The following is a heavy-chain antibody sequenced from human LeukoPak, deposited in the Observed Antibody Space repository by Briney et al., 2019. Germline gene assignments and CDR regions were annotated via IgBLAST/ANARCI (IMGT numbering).Heavy chain of an antibody. CDR1: GFTFSSYG. Sequence: GGSLRLSCAASGFTFSSYGMHWVRQTPNKGLEWVAVISYDGSNKYYADSVKGRFTISRDNSKNTLYLQMNSLRAEDTAVYYCAKLRESDIVVAIDAFDIWGQGTMVTVSS. D-gene: IGHD2-21*01. CDR3: AKLRESDIVVAIDAFDI. CDR2: ISYDGSNK. V-gene: IGHV3-30*18. J-gene: IGHJ3*02.